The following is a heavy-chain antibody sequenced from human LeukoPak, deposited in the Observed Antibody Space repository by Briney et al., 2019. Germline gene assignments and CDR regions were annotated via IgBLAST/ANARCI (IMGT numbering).Heavy chain of an antibody. Sequence: SENLSLTCTVSGGSISSSSYYWGWIRQPPGKGLEWIGSIFYTGSTYYNPSLKSRVTISVDTSKNQFSLKLSSVTAADTAVYYCARQELTASAFDIWGQGTMVTVSS. D-gene: IGHD1-7*01. CDR2: IFYTGST. J-gene: IGHJ3*02. CDR3: ARQELTASAFDI. CDR1: GGSISSSSYY. V-gene: IGHV4-39*01.